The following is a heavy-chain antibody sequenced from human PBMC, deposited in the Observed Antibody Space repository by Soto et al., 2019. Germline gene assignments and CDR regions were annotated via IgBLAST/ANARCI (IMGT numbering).Heavy chain of an antibody. CDR1: GGSISSYY. J-gene: IGHJ4*02. V-gene: IGHV4-4*07. CDR2: IYTSGST. D-gene: IGHD6-19*01. CDR3: ARELAPYSSGWYDSKRNYFDY. Sequence: PSETLSLTCTASGGSISSYYWSWIRQPAGKGLEWIGRIYTSGSTNYNPSLKSRVTMSVDTSKNQFSLKLSSVTAADTAVYYCARELAPYSSGWYDSKRNYFDYWGQGTLVTVSS.